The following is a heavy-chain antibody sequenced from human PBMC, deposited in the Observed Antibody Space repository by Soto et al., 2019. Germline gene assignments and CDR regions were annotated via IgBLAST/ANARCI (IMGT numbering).Heavy chain of an antibody. CDR2: IWYDGSNK. CDR3: ARDLMITFGGVPYDI. CDR1: GFTFSSYG. D-gene: IGHD3-16*01. J-gene: IGHJ3*02. V-gene: IGHV3-33*01. Sequence: QVQLVESGGGVVQPGRSLRLSCAASGFTFSSYGMHWVRQAPGKGLEWVAVIWYDGSNKYYADSVKGRFTISRDNSKNTLYLQMSSLRAEDTAVYYCARDLMITFGGVPYDIWGQGTMVTVSS.